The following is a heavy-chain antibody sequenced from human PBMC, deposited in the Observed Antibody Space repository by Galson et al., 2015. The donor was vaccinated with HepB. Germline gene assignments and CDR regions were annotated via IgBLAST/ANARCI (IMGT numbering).Heavy chain of an antibody. V-gene: IGHV1-46*01. D-gene: IGHD6-13*01. J-gene: IGHJ5*02. CDR2: INPSGGST. Sequence: SVKVSCKASGYTFTSYYMHWVRQAPGQGLEWMGIINPSGGSTSYAQKFQGRVTMTRDTSTSTVYMELSSLRSEDTAVYYCARDSSSGVSIAAAGTGWWFDPWGQGTLVTVSS. CDR3: ARDSSSGVSIAAAGTGWWFDP. CDR1: GYTFTSYY.